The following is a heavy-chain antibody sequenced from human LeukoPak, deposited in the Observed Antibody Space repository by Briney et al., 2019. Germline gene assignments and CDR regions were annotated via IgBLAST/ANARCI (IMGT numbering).Heavy chain of an antibody. CDR1: GGSISSYY. CDR2: IYYSGST. D-gene: IGHD3-22*01. Sequence: PSETLSLTCTVSGGSISSYYWSWIRQPPGKGLEWIGYIYYSGSTNYNPSLKSRVTISVGTSKNQFSLKLSSVIAADTAVYYCASMYYYDSSATDYWGQGTLVTVSS. V-gene: IGHV4-59*01. CDR3: ASMYYYDSSATDY. J-gene: IGHJ4*02.